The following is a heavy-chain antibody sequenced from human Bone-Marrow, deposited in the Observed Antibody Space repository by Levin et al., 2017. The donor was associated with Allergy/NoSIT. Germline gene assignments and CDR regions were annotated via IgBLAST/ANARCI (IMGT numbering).Heavy chain of an antibody. V-gene: IGHV5-51*01. Sequence: GESLKISCKGSGYSFINYWIGWVRQMPGKGLEGMGIIYPGDSDTRYSPSFQGQVTISADKYITTAYLQWSSLQASDTAMYYCARRFAWGTYVGPSDDAFDMWGQGTLVTVSS. D-gene: IGHD3-16*01. J-gene: IGHJ3*02. CDR3: ARRFAWGTYVGPSDDAFDM. CDR1: GYSFINYW. CDR2: IYPGDSDT.